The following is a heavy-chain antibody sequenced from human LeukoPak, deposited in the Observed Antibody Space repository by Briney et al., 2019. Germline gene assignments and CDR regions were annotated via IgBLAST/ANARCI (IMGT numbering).Heavy chain of an antibody. J-gene: IGHJ4*02. D-gene: IGHD2-15*01. V-gene: IGHV1-2*06. CDR1: GYTFTGYY. CDR3: ARGYFRGYYFDY. Sequence: ASVKVSCKASGYTFTGYYMHWVRQAPGQGLEWMGRINPNSGGTNYAQKFQGRVTMTRDTSISTAYMELSRLRSDDTAGYYCARGYFRGYYFDYWGQGTLVTVSS. CDR2: INPNSGGT.